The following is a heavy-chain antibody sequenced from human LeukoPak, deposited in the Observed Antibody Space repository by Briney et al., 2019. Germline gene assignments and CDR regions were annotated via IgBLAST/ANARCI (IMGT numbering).Heavy chain of an antibody. CDR2: IYYSGST. D-gene: IGHD3-9*01. CDR1: GGSISSGGYY. Sequence: PSETLSLTCTVSGGSISSGGYYWSWIRQHPGKGLEWIGYIYYSGSTYYNPSLKSRVTISVATSKNQFSLKLSSVTAADTAVYYCARLPPHYDILTGYYGYYYGMDVWGQGTTVTVSS. V-gene: IGHV4-31*03. J-gene: IGHJ6*02. CDR3: ARLPPHYDILTGYYGYYYGMDV.